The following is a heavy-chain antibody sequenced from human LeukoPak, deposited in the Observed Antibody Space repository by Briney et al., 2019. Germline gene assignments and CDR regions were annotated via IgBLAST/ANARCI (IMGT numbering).Heavy chain of an antibody. CDR2: IYYTGST. V-gene: IGHV4-59*01. J-gene: IGHJ4*02. D-gene: IGHD3-10*01. Sequence: SETLSLTCTVSVGSISSYYWSWIRQPPGKTLEWIGYIYYTGSTNYNPSLKSRVTISVDTSKNQFSLKLSSVTAADTAVYYCASGSMVSPLDFWGQGTLVTVSS. CDR1: VGSISSYY. CDR3: ASGSMVSPLDF.